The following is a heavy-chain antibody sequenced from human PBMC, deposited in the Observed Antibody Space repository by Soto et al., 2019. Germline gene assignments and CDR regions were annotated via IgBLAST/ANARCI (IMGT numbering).Heavy chain of an antibody. CDR2: INPSGGST. Sequence: GASVKVSCKASGYTFTSYYMHWVRQAPGQGFEWMGIINPSGGSTSYAQKFQGRVTMTRDTSTSTVYMELSSLRSEDTAVYYCARDRIITMIVVGSMDVWGQGTTVTVSS. CDR3: ARDRIITMIVVGSMDV. V-gene: IGHV1-46*01. D-gene: IGHD3-22*01. J-gene: IGHJ6*02. CDR1: GYTFTSYY.